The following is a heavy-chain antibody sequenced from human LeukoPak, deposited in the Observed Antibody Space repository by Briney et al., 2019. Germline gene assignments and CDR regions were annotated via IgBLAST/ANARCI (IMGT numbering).Heavy chain of an antibody. CDR3: ARDGGVGAQYYFDY. D-gene: IGHD1-26*01. V-gene: IGHV4-4*07. CDR1: GGSISSYY. J-gene: IGHJ4*02. CDR2: LYTSGST. Sequence: SETLSLTCAVYGGSISSYYWSWIRQPAGKGLEWIGRLYTSGSTNYNPSLKSRVTMSVDTSKNQFSLKLSSVTAADTAVYYCARDGGVGAQYYFDYWGQGTLVTVSS.